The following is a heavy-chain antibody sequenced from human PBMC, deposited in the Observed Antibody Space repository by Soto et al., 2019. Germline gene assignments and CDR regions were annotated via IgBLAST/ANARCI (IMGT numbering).Heavy chain of an antibody. CDR1: GGSISSGGYY. CDR2: IYYSGST. D-gene: IGHD3-10*01. J-gene: IGHJ5*02. V-gene: IGHV4-31*03. Sequence: SETLSLTCTVSGGSISSGGYYWSWIRQHPGKGLEWIGYIYYSGSTYYNPSLKSRVTMSVDTSKNQFSLKLSSVTAVDTAVYYCARRVVYGSGSQGGIYWFDPWGQGTLVTVSS. CDR3: ARRVVYGSGSQGGIYWFDP.